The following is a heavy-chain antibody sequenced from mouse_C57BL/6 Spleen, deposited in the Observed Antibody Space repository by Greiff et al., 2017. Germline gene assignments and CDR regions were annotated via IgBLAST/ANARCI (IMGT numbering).Heavy chain of an antibody. D-gene: IGHD2-2*01. V-gene: IGHV1-9*01. CDR2: ILPGSGGT. CDR1: GYTFTGYW. CDR3: ARGYRVYYYAMDD. Sequence: VQLQQSGAELMKPGASVKLSCKATGYTFTGYWIEWVKQRPGHGLEWIGEILPGSGGTNYNEKFKGKATFTADTSSNTAYMQLSSLTTEDSAIYYCARGYRVYYYAMDDWGQGTSVTVSS. J-gene: IGHJ4*01.